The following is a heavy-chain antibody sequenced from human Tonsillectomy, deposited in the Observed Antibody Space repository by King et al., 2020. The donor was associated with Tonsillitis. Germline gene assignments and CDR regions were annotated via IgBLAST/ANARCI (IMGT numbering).Heavy chain of an antibody. CDR2: VXPILDIV. V-gene: IGHV1-69*04. CDR3: ASHTXPDPRYYGSGXSXLLYYGMDX. Sequence: QLVQSGAEVKKPGSSVKVSCKASGGTFSSYAISWVRQAPGQGLEWMGRVXPILDIVNYAQRXQXRVTITADKSTSTAYMELSSLXSEDTAVFYCASHTXPDPRYYGSGXSXLLYYGMDXWGXXXXVTVSS. J-gene: IGHJ6*02. CDR1: GGTFSSYA. D-gene: IGHD3-10*01.